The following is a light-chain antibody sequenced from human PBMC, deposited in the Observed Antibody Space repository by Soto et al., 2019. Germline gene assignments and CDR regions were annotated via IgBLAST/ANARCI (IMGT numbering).Light chain of an antibody. V-gene: IGKV1-33*01. CDR3: QHYDHLPII. J-gene: IGKJ5*01. CDR2: DGS. CDR1: QDITNY. Sequence: DIQMTQSPSSLSASVGDRVTITCQARQDITNYLNWYQQKPGKAPRLLLYDGSSLETGVPSRFSGSGSATSFTFTISSLQSEDIATYYSQHYDHLPIIFCHGTRLEIK.